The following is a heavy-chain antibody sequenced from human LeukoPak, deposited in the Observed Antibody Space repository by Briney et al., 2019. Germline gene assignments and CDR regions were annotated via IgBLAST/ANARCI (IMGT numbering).Heavy chain of an antibody. CDR1: GFTFSSYA. V-gene: IGHV3-23*01. CDR2: ISVSGGST. Sequence: GGSLRLSCAASGFTFSSYAMSWVRQAPGKGLEWVSAISVSGGSTYYADSVKGRFTISRDNSKNTLYLQMNSLRAEDTAVYYCAKAIYGSGTYLLDYWGQGTLVTVSS. J-gene: IGHJ4*02. CDR3: AKAIYGSGTYLLDY. D-gene: IGHD3-10*01.